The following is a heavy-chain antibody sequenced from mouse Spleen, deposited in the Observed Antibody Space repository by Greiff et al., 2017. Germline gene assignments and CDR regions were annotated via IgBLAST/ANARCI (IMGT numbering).Heavy chain of an antibody. CDR1: GYTFTRYW. J-gene: IGHJ3*01. V-gene: IGHV1-55*01. Sequence: QVQLQQPGAELVKPGASVKLSCKASGYTFTRYWITWVKPGPGLGLEWIGDIYPGSGSTNYNEKFKGKATVTVDPSSCTASMPLTCLTSDDSAVYYCARDYGSSPFAYWGQGTLVTVSA. CDR3: ARDYGSSPFAY. CDR2: IYPGSGST. D-gene: IGHD1-1*01.